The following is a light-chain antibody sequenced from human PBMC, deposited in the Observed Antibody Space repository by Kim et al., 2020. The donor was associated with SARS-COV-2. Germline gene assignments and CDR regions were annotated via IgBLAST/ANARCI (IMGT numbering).Light chain of an antibody. J-gene: IGLJ2*01. CDR2: EVD. CDR3: VSYGGGGTDGV. V-gene: IGLV2-8*01. Sequence: QSALTQPPSASGSPGQSVTISCTGTSSDFGAYKYVSWYQHHPGKAPKVMIYEVDKRPSGVPDRFSGSKSGNTASLTVSGLQAEDEADYYCVSYGGGGTDGVFGGGTQLTVL. CDR1: SSDFGAYKY.